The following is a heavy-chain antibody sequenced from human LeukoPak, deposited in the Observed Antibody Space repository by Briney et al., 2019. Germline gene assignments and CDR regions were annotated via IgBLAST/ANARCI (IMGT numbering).Heavy chain of an antibody. CDR1: GYTFTSFD. V-gene: IGHV1-8*01. D-gene: IGHD6-19*01. CDR2: MNPTSSNT. CDR3: ARGRGGWYFDP. Sequence: ASVTVSCTASGYTFTSFDINWERQAPGQGLEWMGWMNPTSSNTGYVQKFQGRVTMTTNTSISTAYMELNSLRSEDTAVYYCARGRGGWYFDPWGQGTLVTVSS. J-gene: IGHJ5*02.